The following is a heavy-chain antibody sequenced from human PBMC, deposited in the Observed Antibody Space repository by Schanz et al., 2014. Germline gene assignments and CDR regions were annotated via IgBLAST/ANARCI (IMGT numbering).Heavy chain of an antibody. Sequence: EVQLVESGGGLVQPGGSLRLSCAASGFTFNSYAMTWVRQAPGKGLEWVSSISHSGGSTYYADSVKGRFTISRDNSKNILYLQMNSLRAEDTAVYYCAKARRKSNCSGGRCFHYSYYGMDVWGQGTTVTVSS. CDR2: ISHSGGST. J-gene: IGHJ6*02. CDR3: AKARRKSNCSGGRCFHYSYYGMDV. V-gene: IGHV3-23*04. D-gene: IGHD2-15*01. CDR1: GFTFNSYA.